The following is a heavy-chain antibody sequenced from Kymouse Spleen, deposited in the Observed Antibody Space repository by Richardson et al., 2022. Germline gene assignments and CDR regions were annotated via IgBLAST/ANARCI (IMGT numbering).Heavy chain of an antibody. CDR1: GFTFSSYG. J-gene: IGHJ6*02. D-gene: IGHD1-7*01. CDR3: ARERERRTGTTCPYYYGMDV. CDR2: IWYDGSNK. V-gene: IGHV3-33*01. Sequence: QVQLVESGGGVVQPGRSLRLSCAASGFTFSSYGMHWVRQAPGKGLEWVAVIWYDGSNKYYADSVKGRFTISRDNSKNTLYLQMNSLRAEDTAVYYCARERERRTGTTCPYYYGMDVWGQGTTVTVSS.